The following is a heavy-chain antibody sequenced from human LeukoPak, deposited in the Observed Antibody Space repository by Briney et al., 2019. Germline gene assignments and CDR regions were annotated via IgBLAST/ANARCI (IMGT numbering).Heavy chain of an antibody. J-gene: IGHJ3*02. V-gene: IGHV3-48*01. D-gene: IGHD6-13*01. Sequence: AGGSLRLSCAASGFTFSSYSMNWVRQAPGKGLEWVSYISSSSSTIYYADSVKGRFTISRDNAKNSLYLQMNSLRAEDTAVYYCAKDTGQQLVLDAFDIWGQGTMVTVSS. CDR3: AKDTGQQLVLDAFDI. CDR1: GFTFSSYS. CDR2: ISSSSSTI.